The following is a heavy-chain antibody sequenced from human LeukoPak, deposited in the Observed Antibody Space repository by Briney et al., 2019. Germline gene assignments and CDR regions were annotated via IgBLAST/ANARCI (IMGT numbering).Heavy chain of an antibody. CDR2: ISGSGGNT. CDR3: AKARQTSSWSNIIDY. V-gene: IGHV3-23*01. J-gene: IGHJ4*02. D-gene: IGHD6-13*01. CDR1: GFSFSTYV. Sequence: GGSLRLSCAASGFSFSTYVMSWVRQAPGKGLAWVSDISGSGGNTHYADSVKGRFTISRDNSKNTLYLQMNSLRAEDTAVYYCAKARQTSSWSNIIDYWGQGTLVTVSS.